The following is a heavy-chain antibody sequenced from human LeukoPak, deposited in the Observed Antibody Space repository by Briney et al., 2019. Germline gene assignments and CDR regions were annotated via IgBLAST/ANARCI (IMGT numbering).Heavy chain of an antibody. CDR2: ISWNSGSI. Sequence: GRSLRLSCAASGFTFDDYAMHWVRQAPGKGLEWVSGISWNSGSIGYADSVKGRFTISRDNAKNSLYLQMNSLRAEDTALYYCARDEYYYDTSGYPLGAFDIWGQGTMVTVSS. J-gene: IGHJ3*02. V-gene: IGHV3-9*01. D-gene: IGHD3-22*01. CDR1: GFTFDDYA. CDR3: ARDEYYYDTSGYPLGAFDI.